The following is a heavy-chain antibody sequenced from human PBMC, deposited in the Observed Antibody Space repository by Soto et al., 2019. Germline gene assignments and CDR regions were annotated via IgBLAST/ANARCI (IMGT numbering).Heavy chain of an antibody. CDR1: GGSISSYY. Sequence: QVQLQESGPGLVKPSETLSLTCTVSGGSISSYYWSWIRQPPGKGLEWIGYIYYSGSTNYNPSLKRRGHIAIDPAKNHVSPEPDSVTAADTAVYYWASWNKGTTEGFYYFDIWGQGTMVTVSS. V-gene: IGHV4-59*01. D-gene: IGHD4-17*01. CDR3: ASWNKGTTEGFYYFDI. CDR2: IYYSGST. J-gene: IGHJ3*02.